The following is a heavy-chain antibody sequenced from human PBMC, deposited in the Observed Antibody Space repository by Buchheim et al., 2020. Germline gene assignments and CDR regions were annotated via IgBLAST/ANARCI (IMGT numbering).Heavy chain of an antibody. CDR2: ISYDGSVD. V-gene: IGHV3-30*18. CDR3: TKEPLVNTGYYYPH. CDR1: GFICSNFG. J-gene: IGHJ4*02. Sequence: QVQLVESGGGVVQPGRALRRSCAASGFICSNFGRHGVRRAPGKGLEWVAVISYDGSVDYYAASVKGRFTISRDNSKNTMWLQMNSLRPEDTAVYYCTKEPLVNTGYYYPHWGQGTL. D-gene: IGHD2/OR15-2a*01.